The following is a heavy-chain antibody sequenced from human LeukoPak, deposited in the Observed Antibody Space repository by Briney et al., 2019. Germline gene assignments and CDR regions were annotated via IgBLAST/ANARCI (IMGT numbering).Heavy chain of an antibody. V-gene: IGHV3-7*01. D-gene: IGHD2-15*01. J-gene: IGHJ4*02. CDR3: ARFGYVAAVDV. CDR2: INPAGSET. CDR1: GFSFSAYW. Sequence: GGSLRLSCAASGFSFSAYWMTWARQAPGTGLEWVANINPAGSETYYVDPVKGRFSISRDNAKNLVYLQMNSLRAEDTAVYHCARFGYVAAVDVWGQGTLVTVSS.